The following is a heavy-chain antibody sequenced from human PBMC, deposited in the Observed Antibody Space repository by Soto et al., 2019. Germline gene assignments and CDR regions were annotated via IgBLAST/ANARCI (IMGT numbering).Heavy chain of an antibody. CDR2: ISYDGSNK. J-gene: IGHJ4*02. Sequence: GRSLRLSCAASGFTFSSYGMHWVRQAPGKGLEWVAVISYDGSNKYYADSVKGRFTISRDNSKNTLYLQMNSLRAEDTAVYYCATLDIVVVPAAKSQSITGTTNTTPLDYWGQGTLVTVSS. D-gene: IGHD2-2*03. V-gene: IGHV3-30*03. CDR3: ATLDIVVVPAAKSQSITGTTNTTPLDY. CDR1: GFTFSSYG.